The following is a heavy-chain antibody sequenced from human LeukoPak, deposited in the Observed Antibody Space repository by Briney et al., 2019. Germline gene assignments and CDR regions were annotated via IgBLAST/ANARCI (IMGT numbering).Heavy chain of an antibody. CDR2: ISAYNGNT. CDR3: ARGWLAGYCSGGSCYPPDY. CDR1: GYTFTSYG. J-gene: IGHJ4*02. D-gene: IGHD2-15*01. Sequence: ASVKVSXKASGYTFTSYGISWVRQAPGQGLEWMGWISAYNGNTNYAQKLQGRVTMTTDTSTSTAYMELRSLRSDDTAVYYCARGWLAGYCSGGSCYPPDYWGQGTLVTVTS. V-gene: IGHV1-18*01.